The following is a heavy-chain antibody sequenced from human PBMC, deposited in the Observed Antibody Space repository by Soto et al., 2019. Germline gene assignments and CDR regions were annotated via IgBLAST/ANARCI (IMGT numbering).Heavy chain of an antibody. J-gene: IGHJ4*02. D-gene: IGHD1-1*01. Sequence: SETLSLTCTVSGGSISSRYWSWIRQSPGKGLEWIGYIYSSGSTKYSPSLNSRVTISVDTSKNQFSLKLTSVTAADTAVYYCARHLRRDGYNYHFDFWGQGTLVSVSS. CDR2: IYSSGST. V-gene: IGHV4-59*08. CDR3: ARHLRRDGYNYHFDF. CDR1: GGSISSRY.